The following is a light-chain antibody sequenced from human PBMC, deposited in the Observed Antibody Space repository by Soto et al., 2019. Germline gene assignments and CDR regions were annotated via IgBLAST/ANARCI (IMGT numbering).Light chain of an antibody. CDR2: GAS. V-gene: IGKV3-20*01. CDR3: QQSATSPWT. J-gene: IGKJ1*01. CDR1: QSVSSSY. Sequence: ENVLTQSPGTLSLSPGERAILSCRASQSVSSSYLAWYQQKPGQAPRLLIYGASVRATGIPDRFSGSGSGTDFTLTISRLEPEDFAVYYCQQSATSPWTFGQGTKVEIK.